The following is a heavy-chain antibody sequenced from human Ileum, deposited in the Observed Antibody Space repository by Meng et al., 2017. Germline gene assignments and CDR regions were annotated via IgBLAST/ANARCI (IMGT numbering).Heavy chain of an antibody. V-gene: IGHV3-23*01. J-gene: IGHJ5*02. D-gene: IGHD2-2*02. CDR3: AKEGGGYCSSTSCHINWFDP. Sequence: EVQLLESGGGLVLPGGSLRLSSAASGFTFSNYAMGWVRQAPGKGLDWGSAIRASGDRTFYADSVKGRFTISRDSSKNTLYLEMNSLRAEDTAIYYCAKEGGGYCSSTSCHINWFDPWGQGTLVTVSS. CDR1: GFTFSNYA. CDR2: IRASGDRT.